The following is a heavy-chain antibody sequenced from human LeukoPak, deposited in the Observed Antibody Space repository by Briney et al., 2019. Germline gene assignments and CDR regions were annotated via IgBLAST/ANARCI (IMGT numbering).Heavy chain of an antibody. CDR1: GFTFSSYV. D-gene: IGHD1-1*01. V-gene: IGHV3-23*01. Sequence: GGSLRLSCAASGFTFSSYVMSWVRQAPGKGLEWVSAISGSGATTYYADSVKGRFTISRDNTKNTLYLHMNSLRAEDTAVYYCAKRVSGTTFYWGQGTLVTVSS. CDR3: AKRVSGTTFY. J-gene: IGHJ4*02. CDR2: ISGSGATT.